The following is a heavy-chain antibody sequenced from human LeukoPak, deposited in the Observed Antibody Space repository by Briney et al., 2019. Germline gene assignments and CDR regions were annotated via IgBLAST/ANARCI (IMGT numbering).Heavy chain of an antibody. Sequence: ASVKVSCKASGYTFTGYYMHWVRQAPGQGLEWMGRINPNSGGTNYAQKFQGRVTMTRDTSISTAYMELSRLRSDDTAVYYCAILLWFRELSRRDYWGQGTLVTVSS. J-gene: IGHJ4*02. D-gene: IGHD3-10*01. CDR1: GYTFTGYY. CDR2: INPNSGGT. CDR3: AILLWFRELSRRDY. V-gene: IGHV1-2*06.